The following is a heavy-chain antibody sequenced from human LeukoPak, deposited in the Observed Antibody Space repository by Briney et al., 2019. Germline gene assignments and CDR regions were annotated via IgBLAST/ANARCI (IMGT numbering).Heavy chain of an antibody. D-gene: IGHD3-22*01. J-gene: IGHJ3*02. CDR3: ARDHRYYYDNRAHDAFDI. Sequence: SQTLSLTCAISGDSVSSDSAAWNWIRQSPSRGLEWLGRTYYRSKWYNDYALSVKSRITINPDTSKNQFSLQLNSVTPGDTAVYYCARDHRYYYDNRAHDAFDIWGQGTMVTVSS. V-gene: IGHV6-1*01. CDR2: TYYRSKWYN. CDR1: GDSVSSDSAA.